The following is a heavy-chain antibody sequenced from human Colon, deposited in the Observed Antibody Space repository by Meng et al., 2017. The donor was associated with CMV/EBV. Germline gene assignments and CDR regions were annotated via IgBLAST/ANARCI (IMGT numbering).Heavy chain of an antibody. D-gene: IGHD3-22*01. V-gene: IGHV1-69*10. Sequence: SVKVSCKASGGTFSNYAISWVRQAPGQGPEWMGGIIPILGVASDAQRFQRRVTITADKSTSTAYMELSSLMSEDTAVYYCAIQPYEGSRYYHYYFEYWGQGTLVTVSS. CDR2: IIPILGVA. J-gene: IGHJ4*02. CDR3: AIQPYEGSRYYHYYFEY. CDR1: GGTFSNYA.